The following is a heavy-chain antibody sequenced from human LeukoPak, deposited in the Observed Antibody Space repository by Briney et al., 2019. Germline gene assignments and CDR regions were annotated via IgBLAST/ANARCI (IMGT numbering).Heavy chain of an antibody. V-gene: IGHV4-34*01. D-gene: IGHD2-2*01. CDR2: INHSGST. CDR3: ARGVCSASFNAKSGRRSYYGRAV. CDR1: GGSFSGNN. Sequence: SETLSLTCALHGGSFSGNNWSASCQPPGKGLEWIGEINHSGSTNYNPSLKSRVTISVDTSKNQFSLKLSSVTAADTAVYYCARGVCSASFNAKSGRRSYYGRAVWGQGTTVTVSS. J-gene: IGHJ6*02.